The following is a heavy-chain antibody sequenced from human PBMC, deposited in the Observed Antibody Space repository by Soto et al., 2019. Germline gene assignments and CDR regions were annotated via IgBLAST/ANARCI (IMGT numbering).Heavy chain of an antibody. CDR1: GGSLSGYY. J-gene: IGHJ4*02. D-gene: IGHD6-25*01. V-gene: IGHV4-34*01. Sequence: QVQLQQWGAGLLKPSETLSLNCAVTGGSLSGYYWSWIRQPPGKGLEWIGEVKDGGHTNYSPSLRGRVTTSSDTSNHQFSLRLNSVTAADTGVYYWARGQEGVAAPHWDQGSLVTVSS. CDR3: ARGQEGVAAPH. CDR2: VKDGGHT.